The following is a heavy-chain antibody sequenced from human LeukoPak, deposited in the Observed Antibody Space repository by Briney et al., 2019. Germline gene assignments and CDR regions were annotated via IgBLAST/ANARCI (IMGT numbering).Heavy chain of an antibody. CDR2: INYSGST. D-gene: IGHD6-13*01. CDR3: ARRREGSSWTDY. J-gene: IGHJ4*02. CDR1: GGSISSGYY. V-gene: IGHV4-39*01. Sequence: PSETLSLTCIVSGGSISSGYYWAWIRQPPGKGLDWIGNINYSGSTYYNPSLKSRVTISVDTSKKQFSLELTSVTAADTAVYYCARRREGSSWTDYWGQGTLVTVSS.